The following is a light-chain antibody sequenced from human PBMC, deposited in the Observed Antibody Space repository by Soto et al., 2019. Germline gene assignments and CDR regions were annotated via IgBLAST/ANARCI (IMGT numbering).Light chain of an antibody. J-gene: IGLJ3*02. CDR1: SSDVGGYKY. Sequence: SALTQPRSVSGSPGQSVIISCTGTSSDVGGYKYVSWYQHHPGKAPKLMIYDVSKRPSGVPDRFSGSKSGNTASLTISGLQADDEADYYCCSFAGSYTWVFGGGTKVTVL. CDR3: CSFAGSYTWV. V-gene: IGLV2-11*01. CDR2: DVS.